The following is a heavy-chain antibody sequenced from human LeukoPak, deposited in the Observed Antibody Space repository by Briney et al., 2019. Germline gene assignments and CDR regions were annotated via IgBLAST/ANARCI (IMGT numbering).Heavy chain of an antibody. J-gene: IGHJ6*03. V-gene: IGHV3-30*18. D-gene: IGHD5-18*01. Sequence: SGGSLRLSCAASGFTFSSYGMHCVRQDPGKGLEWVAVISYDGSNKYYADSVKGRFTISRDNSKNTLYLQMNSLRAEDTAVYYCAKDASAMVDYYYYYMDVWGKGTTVTVSS. CDR2: ISYDGSNK. CDR1: GFTFSSYG. CDR3: AKDASAMVDYYYYYMDV.